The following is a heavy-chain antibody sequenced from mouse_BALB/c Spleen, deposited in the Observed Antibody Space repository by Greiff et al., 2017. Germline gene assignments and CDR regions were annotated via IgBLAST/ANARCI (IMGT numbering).Heavy chain of an antibody. Sequence: QVQLQQPGAELVRPGASVKLSCTASGFTFTSYWINWVKQRPGQGLEWIGNIYPSDSYTNYKQKFKDKATLTVDKSSSAAYMQLSSQTSEDSAVYYCTDYVGGAMDYWGQGTSVTVSS. CDR2: IYPSDSYT. V-gene: IGHV1-69*02. D-gene: IGHD1-1*01. CDR3: TDYVGGAMDY. J-gene: IGHJ4*01. CDR1: GFTFTSYW.